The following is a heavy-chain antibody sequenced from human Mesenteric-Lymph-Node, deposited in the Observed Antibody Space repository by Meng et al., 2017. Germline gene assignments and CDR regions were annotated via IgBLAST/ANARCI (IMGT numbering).Heavy chain of an antibody. D-gene: IGHD6-19*01. CDR1: GGSISSSNW. CDR3: ASFPPPGKQWLVTDY. CDR2: IYHSGST. J-gene: IGHJ4*02. V-gene: IGHV4-4*02. Sequence: GAGLVKASGPLLSTCPVSGGSISSSNWWSWVRQPPGKGLEWIGEIYHSGSTNYNPSLKSRVTISVDKSKNQFSLKLSSVTGADTAVYYCASFPPPGKQWLVTDYWGQGTLVTVSS.